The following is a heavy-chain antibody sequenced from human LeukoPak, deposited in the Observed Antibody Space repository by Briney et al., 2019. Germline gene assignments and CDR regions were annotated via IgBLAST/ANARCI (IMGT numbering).Heavy chain of an antibody. CDR3: ARPQRSGSYYYYYGMDV. CDR1: GDSVSSNSAA. J-gene: IGHJ6*02. Sequence: SQTLSLTCAISGDSVSSNSAAWNWIRQSPSRGLEWLGRTYYKSKWYYDYAVSVKSRITINPDTTKNQFSLQLNSVTPEDTAVYYCARPQRSGSYYYYYGMDVWGQGTTVTVSS. V-gene: IGHV6-1*01. D-gene: IGHD1-26*01. CDR2: TYYKSKWYY.